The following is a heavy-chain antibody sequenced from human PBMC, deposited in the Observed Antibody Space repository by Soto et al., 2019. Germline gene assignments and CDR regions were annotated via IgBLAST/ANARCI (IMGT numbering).Heavy chain of an antibody. CDR1: GFTFSSYA. Sequence: LRLSCAASGFTFSSYAMSWVRQAPGKGLEWVSAISGSGGSTYYADSVKGRFTISRDNSKNTLYLQMNSLRAEDTAVYYCARQRRYYDFWSGYYSYYYYGMDVWGQGTTVTVSS. D-gene: IGHD3-3*01. CDR3: ARQRRYYDFWSGYYSYYYYGMDV. CDR2: ISGSGGST. J-gene: IGHJ6*02. V-gene: IGHV3-23*01.